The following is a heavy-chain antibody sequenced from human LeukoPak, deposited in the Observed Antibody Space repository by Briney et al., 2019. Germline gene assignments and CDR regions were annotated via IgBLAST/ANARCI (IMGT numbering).Heavy chain of an antibody. V-gene: IGHV3-48*04. CDR3: ARDRGGSYSAIDY. D-gene: IGHD1-26*01. J-gene: IGHJ4*02. CDR1: GFTVSSNY. CDR2: ISSSSSTI. Sequence: GGSLRLSCAASGFTVSSNYMSWVRQAPGKGLEWVSFISSSSSTIYYADSVKGRFTISRDNAENSLYLQMNSLRAEDTAVYYCARDRGGSYSAIDYWGQGTLVTVSS.